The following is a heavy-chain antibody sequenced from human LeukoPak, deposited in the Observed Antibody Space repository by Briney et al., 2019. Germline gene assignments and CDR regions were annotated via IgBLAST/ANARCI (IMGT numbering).Heavy chain of an antibody. CDR3: ARYRVITNDYFDY. CDR1: GFTFDDYA. V-gene: IGHV3-9*01. CDR2: ISWNSGSI. D-gene: IGHD3-16*01. J-gene: IGHJ4*02. Sequence: GGSLRLSCAASGFTFDDYAMHWVRQAPGKGLEWVSGISWNSGSIGYADSVEGRFTISRDNAKNSLYLQMKSLRAEDTAVYYCARYRVITNDYFDYWGQGTLVSVSS.